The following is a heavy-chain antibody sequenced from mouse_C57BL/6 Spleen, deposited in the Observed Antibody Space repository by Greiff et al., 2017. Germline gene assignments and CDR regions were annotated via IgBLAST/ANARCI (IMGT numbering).Heavy chain of an antibody. CDR2: IDPEDGEN. CDR1: GFNIKDYY. CDR3: ARSGYSNVYYAMDY. Sequence: VQLKQSGAELVKPGASVKLSCTASGFNIKDYYMHWVKQRTEQGLEWIGRIDPEDGENKYAPKVQGKGTITADTSSNTAYLQLSSLTSEYTADYYCARSGYSNVYYAMDYWGQGTSVTVSS. V-gene: IGHV14-2*01. D-gene: IGHD2-5*01. J-gene: IGHJ4*01.